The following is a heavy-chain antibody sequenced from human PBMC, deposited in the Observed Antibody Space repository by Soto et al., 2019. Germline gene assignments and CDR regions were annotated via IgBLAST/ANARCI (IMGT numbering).Heavy chain of an antibody. CDR1: EGTFSSYA. D-gene: IGHD4-17*01. V-gene: IGHV1-69*13. CDR3: ARDESSTAYGDLYYYYYGMDV. J-gene: IGHJ6*02. Sequence: SVKFSFEASEGTFSSYAISWVRQAPGQGLEWMGGIIPIFGTANYAQKFQGRVTITADESTSTAYMELSSLRSEDTAVYYCARDESSTAYGDLYYYYYGMDVWGQGTTVTVSS. CDR2: IIPIFGTA.